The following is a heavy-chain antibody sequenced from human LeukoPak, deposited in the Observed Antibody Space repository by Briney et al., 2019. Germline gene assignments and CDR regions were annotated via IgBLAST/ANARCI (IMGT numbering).Heavy chain of an antibody. D-gene: IGHD5-12*01. J-gene: IGHJ4*02. CDR2: IKQDGSEK. V-gene: IGHV3-7*01. CDR3: ASSLGWLRHYYFDY. Sequence: PGGSLRLSCAASGFTFSSYWMSWVRQAPGKGLEWVANIKQDGSEKYYVDSVKGRFTISRDNSKNTLYLQMNSLRAEDTAVYYCASSLGWLRHYYFDYWGQGTLVTVSS. CDR1: GFTFSSYW.